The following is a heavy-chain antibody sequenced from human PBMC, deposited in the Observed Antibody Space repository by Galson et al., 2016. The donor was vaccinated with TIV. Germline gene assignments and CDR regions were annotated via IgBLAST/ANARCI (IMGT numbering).Heavy chain of an antibody. D-gene: IGHD3-10*01. Sequence: SLRLSCAASGFTFSSYAMTWVRQAPGKGLEWVSVIYGGESTYYADFVKGRFTISRDNSKNTLYLQMNSLRADDTAVYYCAKDMTTIMDRAVSSYDALHVWGQGTMVTVSS. CDR2: IYGGEST. J-gene: IGHJ3*01. CDR1: GFTFSSYA. V-gene: IGHV3-23*03. CDR3: AKDMTTIMDRAVSSYDALHV.